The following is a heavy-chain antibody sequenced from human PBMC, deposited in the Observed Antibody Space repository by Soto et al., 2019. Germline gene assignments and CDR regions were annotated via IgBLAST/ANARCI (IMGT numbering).Heavy chain of an antibody. D-gene: IGHD6-13*01. Sequence: GVLRLSCAASGFTFSNYAMSWVRQAPGKGLEWVSAIVGGGDSTYYADSVKGRFTISRDNSKNTLHLQMNSLRAEDTAVYFCAKESRGIAPTVTGYWGQGTLVTVSS. J-gene: IGHJ4*02. V-gene: IGHV3-23*01. CDR3: AKESRGIAPTVTGY. CDR1: GFTFSNYA. CDR2: IVGGGDST.